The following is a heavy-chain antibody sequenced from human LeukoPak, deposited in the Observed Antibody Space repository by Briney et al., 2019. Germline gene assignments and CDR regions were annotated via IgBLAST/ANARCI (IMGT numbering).Heavy chain of an antibody. CDR2: ISSSGSTI. J-gene: IGHJ4*02. V-gene: IGHV3-48*03. D-gene: IGHD2-2*01. CDR3: AKNKYGCSSTSCYGLDY. Sequence: GGSLRLSCAASGFTFSSYEMNWVRQAPGKGLEWVSYISSSGSTIYYADSVKGRFTISRDNSKNTLYLQMNSLRAEDTAVYYCAKNKYGCSSTSCYGLDYWGQGTLVTVSS. CDR1: GFTFSSYE.